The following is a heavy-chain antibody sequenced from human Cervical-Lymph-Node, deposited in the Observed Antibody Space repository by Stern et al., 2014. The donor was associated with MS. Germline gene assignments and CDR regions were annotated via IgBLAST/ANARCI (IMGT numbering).Heavy chain of an antibody. V-gene: IGHV3-74*02. CDR2: INIAATST. CDR3: GGTEMGVGSTGIQY. D-gene: IGHD5-24*01. Sequence: EVQLVESGGRLVQPGGSLRLSCAASGLTFSNYCMHWVRQVPRKGLVWVSRINIAATSTDYAHSVKSRFIILSDNTTNMFYLQMNSLRAEDSAVYYCGGTEMGVGSTGIQYWGQGTLVTVSS. CDR1: GLTFSNYC. J-gene: IGHJ4*02.